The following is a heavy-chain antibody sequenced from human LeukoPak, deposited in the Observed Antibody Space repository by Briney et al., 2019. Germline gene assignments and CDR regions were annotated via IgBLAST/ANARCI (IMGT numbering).Heavy chain of an antibody. CDR2: IYYSGST. V-gene: IGHV4-39*01. CDR3: ARLTHYYDSSGYYYLNYYYYYMDV. J-gene: IGHJ6*03. Sequence: SETLSLTCTVSGGSISSSDYYWGWIRQPPGKGLEWIGSIYYSGSTYYNPSLKSRVTISVDTSKNQFSLKLSSVTAADTAVYYCARLTHYYDSSGYYYLNYYYYYMDVWGKGTTVTVSS. CDR1: GGSISSSDYY. D-gene: IGHD3-22*01.